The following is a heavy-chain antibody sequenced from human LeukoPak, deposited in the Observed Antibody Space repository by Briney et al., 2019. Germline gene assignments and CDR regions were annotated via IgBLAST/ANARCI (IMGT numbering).Heavy chain of an antibody. Sequence: GGSLRLSCTASGFTFSSYAMSWVRQAPGKGLEWVSAISGSGGSTCYADSVKGRFTISRANSKHTLYLQMNSLRAEDTAVYYCAKERAPFLEWPLYYFDYWGEGTLVTVSS. CDR3: AKERAPFLEWPLYYFDY. CDR1: GFTFSSYA. D-gene: IGHD3-3*02. J-gene: IGHJ4*02. V-gene: IGHV3-23*01. CDR2: ISGSGGST.